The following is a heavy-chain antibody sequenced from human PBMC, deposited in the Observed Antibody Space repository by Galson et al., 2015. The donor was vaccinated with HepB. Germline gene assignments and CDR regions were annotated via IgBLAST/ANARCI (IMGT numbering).Heavy chain of an antibody. CDR3: ARVYVSSGYYRYYFDY. J-gene: IGHJ4*02. V-gene: IGHV1-18*04. D-gene: IGHD3-22*01. CDR1: GYTFTGYG. Sequence: SVKVSCKASGYTFTGYGISWVRQAPGQGLEWMGWISAYNGNTNYAQKLQGRVTMTTDTSTSTAYMELRSLRSDDTAVYYCARVYVSSGYYRYYFDYWGQGTLVTVSS. CDR2: ISAYNGNT.